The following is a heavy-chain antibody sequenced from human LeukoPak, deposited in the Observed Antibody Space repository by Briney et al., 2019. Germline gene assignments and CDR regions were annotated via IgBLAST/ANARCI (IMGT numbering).Heavy chain of an antibody. CDR3: ALIRFLEGGDAFDI. Sequence: SSETLSLTCTVSGGSISSSSYYWGWIRQPPGKGLEWIGSIYYSGSTYYNPSLKSRVTISVDTSKNQFSLKLSSVTAADTAVYYCALIRFLEGGDAFDIWGQGTMVTVSS. D-gene: IGHD3-3*01. J-gene: IGHJ3*02. CDR2: IYYSGST. CDR1: GGSISSSSYY. V-gene: IGHV4-39*01.